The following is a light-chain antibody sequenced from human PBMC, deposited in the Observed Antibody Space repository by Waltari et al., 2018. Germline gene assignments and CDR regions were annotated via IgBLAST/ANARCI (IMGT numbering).Light chain of an antibody. V-gene: IGKV1-33*01. CDR1: QDISTY. CDR2: DAS. J-gene: IGKJ2*01. Sequence: DIQMTQSPSSLSASVGDRVTITCQASQDISTYLNWYQQRPGKAPKLLIYDASTLETGVPSRFSGSASGTAFTFTISSLQPEDIATYYCQQYDNLPYTFGQGTKLEIK. CDR3: QQYDNLPYT.